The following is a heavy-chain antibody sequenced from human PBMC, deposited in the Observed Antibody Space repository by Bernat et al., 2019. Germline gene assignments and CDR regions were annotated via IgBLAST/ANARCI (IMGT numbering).Heavy chain of an antibody. V-gene: IGHV1-18*01. CDR2: ISAYHGNT. CDR1: GYTFTSYG. CDR3: ARGVYYDSSGYLNYFDY. J-gene: IGHJ4*02. Sequence: VRSGGGGKRRGASVKVSCKASGYTFTSYGISWVRQAPGQGLEWMGWISAYHGNTNYAQKLQGRVTMTTDTSTSTAYMEPRSLRSDDTAVYYCARGVYYDSSGYLNYFDYWGQGTLVTVSS. D-gene: IGHD3-22*01.